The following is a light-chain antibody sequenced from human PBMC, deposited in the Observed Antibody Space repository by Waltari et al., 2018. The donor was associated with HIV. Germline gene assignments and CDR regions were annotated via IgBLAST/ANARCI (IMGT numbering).Light chain of an antibody. CDR2: ANS. Sequence: QYVLAQPPSASGTPGQRVAISCSGSNSTIESNTVHWYQQFPGAAPRLLIYANSQRPSGVPDRFSASKSGTSASLAITGLQTEDEAHYYCATWDDNLRGLLFGGGTKVTVL. CDR1: NSTIESNT. J-gene: IGLJ3*02. CDR3: ATWDDNLRGLL. V-gene: IGLV1-44*01.